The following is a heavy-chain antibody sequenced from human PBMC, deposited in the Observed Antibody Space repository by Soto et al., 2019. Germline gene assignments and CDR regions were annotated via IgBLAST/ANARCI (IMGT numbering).Heavy chain of an antibody. V-gene: IGHV4-28*01. J-gene: IGHJ4*02. CDR3: ARRAKPGVYFDY. Sequence: SETLSLTCAVSGYSISSSNRWGWIRQPPGKGLEWIGYIYYSGSTYYNPSLKSRVTMSVDTSKNQFSLKLSSVTAVDTAAYYCARRAKPGVYFDYWGQGTLVTVSS. D-gene: IGHD7-27*01. CDR1: GYSISSSNR. CDR2: IYYSGST.